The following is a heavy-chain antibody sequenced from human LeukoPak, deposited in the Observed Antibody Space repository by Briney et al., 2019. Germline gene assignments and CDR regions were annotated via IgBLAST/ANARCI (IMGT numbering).Heavy chain of an antibody. CDR1: GYTFTNYD. J-gene: IGHJ5*02. CDR3: ARDIAGATKGGWFDT. Sequence: ASVKVSCKASGYTFTNYDINWVRQATGQGLEWMGWMNPNSGNTGYAQKFQGRITMTRNTSISTAYMELSSLRSEDTALYYCARDIAGATKGGWFDTWGQGTPVTVSS. V-gene: IGHV1-8*01. CDR2: MNPNSGNT. D-gene: IGHD1-26*01.